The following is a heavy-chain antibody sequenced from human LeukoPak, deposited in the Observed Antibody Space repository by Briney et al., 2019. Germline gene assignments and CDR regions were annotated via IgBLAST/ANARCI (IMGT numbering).Heavy chain of an antibody. D-gene: IGHD3-22*01. J-gene: IGHJ4*02. V-gene: IGHV3-30*02. CDR2: IRYDGSNK. CDR1: GFTFSSYG. Sequence: GGSLRLSCAASGFTFSSYGMHWVRQAPGKGLEWVAFIRYDGSNKYYADSVKGRFTISRDNSKNTLYLQMNSLRAEDTAVYYCAKAIEFNSLVYDSSVGGDYWGQGTLVTVSS. CDR3: AKAIEFNSLVYDSSVGGDY.